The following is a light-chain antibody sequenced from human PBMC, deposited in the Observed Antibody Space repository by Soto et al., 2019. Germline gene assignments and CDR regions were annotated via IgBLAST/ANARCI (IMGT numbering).Light chain of an antibody. CDR2: DAS. CDR3: QHYGTSSQT. V-gene: IGKV3-20*01. J-gene: IGKJ1*01. Sequence: EIVLTQSPGTLSLSPGESATLSCSASQIVSSAYVAWYQQKPGQAPKLLTYDASRRASGTPDRFSGSGSGTDYTLTISRLEPEDFAVYYCQHYGTSSQTFGQGTKVEIK. CDR1: QIVSSAY.